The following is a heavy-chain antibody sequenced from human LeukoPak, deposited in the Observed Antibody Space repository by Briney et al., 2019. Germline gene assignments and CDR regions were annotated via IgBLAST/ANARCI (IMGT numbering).Heavy chain of an antibody. CDR1: GYTFTGYY. CDR3: AREGVDWNHSVYYFDY. Sequence: ASVKVSCKASGYTFTGYYMHWVRQAPGQGLEWMGWINPNSGGTNYAQKFQGRVTMTRDTSISTAYMELSRLRSDDTAVYYCAREGVDWNHSVYYFDYWGQGTLVTVFS. V-gene: IGHV1-2*02. J-gene: IGHJ4*02. D-gene: IGHD1-1*01. CDR2: INPNSGGT.